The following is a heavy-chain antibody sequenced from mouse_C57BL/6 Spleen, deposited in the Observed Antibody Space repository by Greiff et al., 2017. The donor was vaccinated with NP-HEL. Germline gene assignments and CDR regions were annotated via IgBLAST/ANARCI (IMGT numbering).Heavy chain of an antibody. Sequence: VQLQQSGSVLVKPGASVKMSCKASGYTFTDYYMNWVKQSPGKSLEWIGVINPYNGGTSYNQKFKGKATLTVDKSSSTAYMELNSLTSEDSAVYYCARRRRYGNAYAMDYWGQGTSVTVSS. CDR3: ARRRRYGNAYAMDY. CDR2: INPYNGGT. D-gene: IGHD2-1*01. J-gene: IGHJ4*01. V-gene: IGHV1-19*01. CDR1: GYTFTDYY.